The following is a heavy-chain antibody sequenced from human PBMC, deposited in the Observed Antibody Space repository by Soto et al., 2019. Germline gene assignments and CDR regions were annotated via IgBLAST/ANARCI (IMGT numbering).Heavy chain of an antibody. Sequence: ASVKVSFKVSGYTLTELSMHWLRQAPGKGLEWMGGFDPEDGETIYAQKFQGRVTMTEDTSTDTAYMELSSLRSEDTAVYYCATDKRWHGDYSGFDYWGQGTLVTVSS. D-gene: IGHD4-17*01. CDR1: GYTLTELS. J-gene: IGHJ4*02. CDR2: FDPEDGET. V-gene: IGHV1-24*01. CDR3: ATDKRWHGDYSGFDY.